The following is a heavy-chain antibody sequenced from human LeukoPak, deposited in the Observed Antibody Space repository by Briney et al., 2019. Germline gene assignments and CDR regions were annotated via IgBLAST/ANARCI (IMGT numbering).Heavy chain of an antibody. CDR2: IYTSGST. D-gene: IGHD2-2*02. CDR1: GGSIIGYY. V-gene: IGHV4-4*07. CDR3: ARDTSCTSCYKGGGFDP. J-gene: IGHJ5*02. Sequence: SETLSLTCTVSGGSIIGYYWNWIRQPAGKGLEWIGRIYTSGSTNYNPSLKSRVTMSVDTSKNQFSLKLSSVTAADTAVYYCARDTSCTSCYKGGGFDPWGQGTLVTVSS.